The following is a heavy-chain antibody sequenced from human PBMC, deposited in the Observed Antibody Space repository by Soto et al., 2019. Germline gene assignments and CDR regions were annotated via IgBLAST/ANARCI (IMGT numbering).Heavy chain of an antibody. CDR3: AKDRRAGGNSAFYFDF. V-gene: IGHV3-23*01. D-gene: IGHD3-16*01. CDR2: ISATGGGT. Sequence: GGSLRLSCAASGFKFSNYAMSCVRQAPGKGLEWVSLISATGGGTYYADSVKGRFTISRDNSHNTLYLQVHSLTAEDTAVHYCAKDRRAGGNSAFYFDFWGQGAQVTVSS. CDR1: GFKFSNYA. J-gene: IGHJ4*02.